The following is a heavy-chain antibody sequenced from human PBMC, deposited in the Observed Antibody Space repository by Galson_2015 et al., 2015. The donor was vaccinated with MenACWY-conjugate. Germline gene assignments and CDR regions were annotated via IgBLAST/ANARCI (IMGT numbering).Heavy chain of an antibody. CDR3: ARLGIAARPYDY. Sequence: LSLTCTVSGASISSYYWSWIRQPPGKGLESIGYISYTGSTNYNPSLKSRVTISADTSKNQFSLKSSSVTAADTAVYYCARLGIAARPYDYWGQGTLVSVSS. CDR2: ISYTGST. CDR1: GASISSYY. J-gene: IGHJ4*02. V-gene: IGHV4-59*08. D-gene: IGHD6-6*01.